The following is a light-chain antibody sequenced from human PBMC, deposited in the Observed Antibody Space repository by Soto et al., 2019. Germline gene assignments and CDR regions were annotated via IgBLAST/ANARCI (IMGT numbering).Light chain of an antibody. V-gene: IGKV3-15*01. Sequence: EIVMTQSSATLSVSPGERVILSCRASQSINSDLAWYQQKPGQTPRFLIYGASTRATGIPARFSGSGSGTQFTLTISSLQSEDSAVYYCQQYNNWPITFGQGTRLEIK. J-gene: IGKJ5*01. CDR1: QSINSD. CDR2: GAS. CDR3: QQYNNWPIT.